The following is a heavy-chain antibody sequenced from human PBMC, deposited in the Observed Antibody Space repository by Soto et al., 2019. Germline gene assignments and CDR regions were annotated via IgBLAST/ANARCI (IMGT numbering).Heavy chain of an antibody. CDR2: IGGGGGTT. D-gene: IGHD6-19*01. J-gene: IGHJ4*02. V-gene: IGHV3-23*01. CDR1: GFTFSSYA. Sequence: EVQLLESGGGLVQPGGSLRLSCAASGFTFSSYAMSWVRQAPGKGLEWVSAIGGGGGTTYYADSVKGRFTISRDNSKNTLYLQMNSLRAEDTAVYYCAGASGWHKHFDYWGQGTLVTVSS. CDR3: AGASGWHKHFDY.